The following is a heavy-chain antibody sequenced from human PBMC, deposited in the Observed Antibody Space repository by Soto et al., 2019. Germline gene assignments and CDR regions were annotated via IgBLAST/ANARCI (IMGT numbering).Heavy chain of an antibody. CDR1: GGTFSSYA. CDR3: ATAYYGSGSYPPSPFDY. J-gene: IGHJ4*02. V-gene: IGHV1-69*06. CDR2: IIPIFGTA. D-gene: IGHD3-10*01. Sequence: QVQLVQSGAEVKKPGSSVKVSCKASGGTFSSYAISWVRQAPVQGLEWMGGIIPIFGTANYAQKFQGRVTITADKSTSTAYMELSSLRSEDTAVYYCATAYYGSGSYPPSPFDYWGQGTLVTVSS.